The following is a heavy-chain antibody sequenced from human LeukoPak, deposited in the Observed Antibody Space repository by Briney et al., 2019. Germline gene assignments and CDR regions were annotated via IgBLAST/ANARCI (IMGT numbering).Heavy chain of an antibody. V-gene: IGHV1-69*13. CDR3: ATLQEVAVAPVVDY. CDR2: IIPIFGTA. J-gene: IGHJ4*02. D-gene: IGHD6-19*01. CDR1: GGAFSSYA. Sequence: SVKVSCKASGGAFSSYAISWVRQAPGQGLEWMGGIIPIFGTANYAQKFQGRVTVTADESTSTAYMELSSLRSEDTAVYYCATLQEVAVAPVVDYWGQGTLVTVSS.